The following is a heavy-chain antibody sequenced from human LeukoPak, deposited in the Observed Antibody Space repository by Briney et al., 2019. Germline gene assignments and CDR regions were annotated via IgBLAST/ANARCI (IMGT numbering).Heavy chain of an antibody. CDR1: GYSFNSYW. D-gene: IGHD2-15*01. CDR3: ASRYCSGGSCYDAFDI. Sequence: GASLKISCKGSGYSFNSYWIGWVRQMPGKGLEWMGIIYPGDSDTRYSPSFQGQVTISADKSISTAYLQWSSLKASDTAMYYCASRYCSGGSCYDAFDIWGQGTMVTVSS. CDR2: IYPGDSDT. J-gene: IGHJ3*02. V-gene: IGHV5-51*01.